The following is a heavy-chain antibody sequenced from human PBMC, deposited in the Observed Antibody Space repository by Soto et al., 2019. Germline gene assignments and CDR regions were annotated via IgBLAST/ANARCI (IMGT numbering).Heavy chain of an antibody. CDR1: GGSISSSY. D-gene: IGHD1-7*01. V-gene: IGHV4-59*01. J-gene: IGHJ5*02. CDR3: ASANYHFTAWWFDP. Sequence: SETLSLTCTVSGGSISSSYWSWIRQPPGKGLEWIGYIYYTGSTNYNPSLKSRVTISVDTSKNQFSLRLSSVTAADTAVYYCASANYHFTAWWFDPWGQGTLVNVAS. CDR2: IYYTGST.